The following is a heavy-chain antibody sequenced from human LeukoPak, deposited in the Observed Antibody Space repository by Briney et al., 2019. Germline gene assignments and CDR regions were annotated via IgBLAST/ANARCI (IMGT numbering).Heavy chain of an antibody. V-gene: IGHV1-18*01. CDR1: GYTFINHG. J-gene: IGHJ4*02. D-gene: IGHD6-19*01. CDR2: TSTYNT. Sequence: ASVKVSCTASGYTFINHGISWVRQAPGQGLEWMGWTSTYNTNYIQKLQGRVTMTTDTSTSTAYMELRGLRSDDTAVYYCAKGSSGWSLDYWGQGTLVTVSS. CDR3: AKGSSGWSLDY.